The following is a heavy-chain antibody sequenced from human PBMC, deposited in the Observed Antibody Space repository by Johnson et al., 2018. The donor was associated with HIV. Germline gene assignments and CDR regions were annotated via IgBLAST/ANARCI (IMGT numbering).Heavy chain of an antibody. V-gene: IGHV3-30*04. D-gene: IGHD1-1*01. CDR1: GFTFSSYA. CDR3: ARESLTTSDAFDM. CDR2: IWYDGSNK. J-gene: IGHJ3*02. Sequence: QVQLVESGGGVVQPGRSLRLSCAASGFTFSSYAMHWVRQAPGKGLEWVAIIWYDGSNKYYADSVKGRFSISRDNSKNTLYMEINSLRAEDTALYYCARESLTTSDAFDMWGQGTMVTVSS.